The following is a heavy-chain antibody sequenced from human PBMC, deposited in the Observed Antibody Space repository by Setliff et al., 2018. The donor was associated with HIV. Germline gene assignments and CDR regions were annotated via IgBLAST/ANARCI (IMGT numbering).Heavy chain of an antibody. CDR1: GFTVSSDY. Sequence: GGSLRLSCAASGFTVSSDYMSWVRQAPGKGLEWLSTIYGGASTYYADSVKGRFTISRDNSKNTIFLQMNGLRGDHTAIYYCVRDTEFSLSWSFDYWGQGTLVTVSS. CDR3: VRDTEFSLSWSFDY. V-gene: IGHV3-53*01. CDR2: IYGGAST. D-gene: IGHD6-13*01. J-gene: IGHJ4*02.